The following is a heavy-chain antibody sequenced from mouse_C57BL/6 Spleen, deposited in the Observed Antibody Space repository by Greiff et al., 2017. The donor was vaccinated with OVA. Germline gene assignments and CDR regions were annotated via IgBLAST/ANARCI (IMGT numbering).Heavy chain of an antibody. D-gene: IGHD1-1*01. CDR2: IDPSDSYT. J-gene: IGHJ4*01. CDR3: ARYYEYAMDY. V-gene: IGHV1-50*01. CDR1: GYTFTSYW. Sequence: QQSCKASGYTFTSYWMQWVKQRPGQGLEWIAEIDPSDSYTNYNQKFKGKATLTVDTSSSTAYMQLSSLTSEDSAVYYCARYYEYAMDYWGQGTSVTVSS.